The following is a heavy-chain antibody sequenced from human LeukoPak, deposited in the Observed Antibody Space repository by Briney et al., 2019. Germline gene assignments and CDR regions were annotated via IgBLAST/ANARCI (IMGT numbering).Heavy chain of an antibody. J-gene: IGHJ6*03. Sequence: SETLSLTCTVSGGSISSYYWSWIRQPAGKGLEWIGRIYTSGSTNYNPSLKSRVTMSVDTTNNQFSLRLSSVTAADTAIYYCARVGDGYNYFPYYYMDFWGKGTTVIVSS. CDR1: GGSISSYY. V-gene: IGHV4-4*07. D-gene: IGHD5-24*01. CDR2: IYTSGST. CDR3: ARVGDGYNYFPYYYMDF.